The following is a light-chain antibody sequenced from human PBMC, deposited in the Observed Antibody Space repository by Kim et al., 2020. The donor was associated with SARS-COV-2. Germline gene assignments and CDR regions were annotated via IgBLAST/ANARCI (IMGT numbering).Light chain of an antibody. Sequence: LSLSPGRSATLSCRASQSVSSYLAWYQQKPGQAPRLLIYDASNRATGIPARFSGSGSGTDFTLTISSLEPEDFAVYYCQQRSNWPTFGQGTKLEI. V-gene: IGKV3-11*01. CDR1: QSVSSY. J-gene: IGKJ2*01. CDR3: QQRSNWPT. CDR2: DAS.